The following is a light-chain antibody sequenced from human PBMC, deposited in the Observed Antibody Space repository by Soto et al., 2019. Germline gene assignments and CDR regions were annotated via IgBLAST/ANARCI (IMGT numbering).Light chain of an antibody. V-gene: IGKV1-6*01. CDR2: GAS. J-gene: IGKJ1*01. CDR3: LQDINYPWT. Sequence: IQMTQSPSSLSASVGDRVTVTCRASQNIRIYLNWFQQKPGKAPNLLIYGASNLQSGVPPRFSGSGSGTDFTLAISSLQPEDSATYYCLQDINYPWTFGQGTKVDIK. CDR1: QNIRIY.